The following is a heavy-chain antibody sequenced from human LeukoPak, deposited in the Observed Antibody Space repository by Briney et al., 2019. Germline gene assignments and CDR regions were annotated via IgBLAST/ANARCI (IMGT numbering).Heavy chain of an antibody. Sequence: SETLSLTCTVSGGSISSYYWSWIRQPPGKGLEWIGYIYYSGSTNYNPSLKSRVTISVDTSKNQFSLKLSSVTAADTAVYYCARGYCTNGVCYRRRDWFDPWGQGTLVTVSS. J-gene: IGHJ5*02. CDR2: IYYSGST. CDR1: GGSISSYY. D-gene: IGHD2-8*01. CDR3: ARGYCTNGVCYRRRDWFDP. V-gene: IGHV4-59*12.